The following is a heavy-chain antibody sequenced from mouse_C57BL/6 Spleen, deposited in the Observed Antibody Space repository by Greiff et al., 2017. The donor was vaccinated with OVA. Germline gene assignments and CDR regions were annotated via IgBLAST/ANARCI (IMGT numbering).Heavy chain of an antibody. CDR1: GFTFSSYG. CDR3: AREGTLITKNFDV. Sequence: EVQLQESGGDLVKPGGSLKLSCAASGFTFSSYGMSWVRQTPDKRLEWVATISSGGSYTYYPDIVKGRFTISRDNAKNTLYLQMSSLKSEDTAMYYCAREGTLITKNFDVWGTGTTVTVSS. CDR2: ISSGGSYT. D-gene: IGHD1-1*01. V-gene: IGHV5-6*01. J-gene: IGHJ1*03.